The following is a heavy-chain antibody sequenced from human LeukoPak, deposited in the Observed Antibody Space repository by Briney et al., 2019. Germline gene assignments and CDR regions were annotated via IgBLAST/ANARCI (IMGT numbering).Heavy chain of an antibody. J-gene: IGHJ4*02. CDR3: ATHMVRGVTYFDY. CDR2: ISSSGSTI. Sequence: PGGSLRLSCAASGFTFSDYYMSWIRQAPGKGLEWVSCISSSGSTIYYADSVKGRFTISRDNAKNSLYLQMNSLRAEDTAVYYCATHMVRGVTYFDYWGQGTLVTVSS. CDR1: GFTFSDYY. V-gene: IGHV3-11*04. D-gene: IGHD3-10*01.